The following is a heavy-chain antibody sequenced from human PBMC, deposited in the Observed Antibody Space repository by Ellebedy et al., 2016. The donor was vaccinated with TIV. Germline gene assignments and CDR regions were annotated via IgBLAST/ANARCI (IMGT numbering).Heavy chain of an antibody. D-gene: IGHD3-10*01. V-gene: IGHV1-69*13. Sequence: SVKVSXXASGGAFSSYAISWVRQAPGQGLEWMGGIIPIFGTANYAQKFQGRVTITADESTSTAYMELSSLRSEDTAVYYCARREEITMVRGPSMDVWGQGTTVTVSS. J-gene: IGHJ6*02. CDR1: GGAFSSYA. CDR3: ARREEITMVRGPSMDV. CDR2: IIPIFGTA.